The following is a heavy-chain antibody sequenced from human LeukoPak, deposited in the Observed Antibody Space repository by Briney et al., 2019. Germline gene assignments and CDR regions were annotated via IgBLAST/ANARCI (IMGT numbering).Heavy chain of an antibody. V-gene: IGHV4-34*01. CDR3: ARQRPDAAFDI. CDR2: INHSGSA. CDR1: GGPFSGYY. Sequence: SETLSLTCAVYGGPFSGYYWSWIRQPPGKGLEWIGEINHSGSANYNPSLKSRVTISVDTSKNQFSLKLSSVTAADTAVYYCARQRPDAAFDIWGQGTMVTVSS. J-gene: IGHJ3*02.